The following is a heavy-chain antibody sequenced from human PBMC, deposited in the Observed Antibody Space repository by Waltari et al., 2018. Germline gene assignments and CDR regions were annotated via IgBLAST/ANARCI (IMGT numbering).Heavy chain of an antibody. J-gene: IGHJ4*02. Sequence: QVQLQQWGAGLLKPSETLSLTCAVYGGSFSGYYWSWIRQPPGKGLEWIGEINQSGSTIYNPSLKSRVTISVDTSKNQFSLKLSSVTAADTAVYYCARIGWFGELYLDYWGQGTLVTVSS. CDR2: INQSGST. CDR1: GGSFSGYY. CDR3: ARIGWFGELYLDY. D-gene: IGHD3-10*01. V-gene: IGHV4-34*01.